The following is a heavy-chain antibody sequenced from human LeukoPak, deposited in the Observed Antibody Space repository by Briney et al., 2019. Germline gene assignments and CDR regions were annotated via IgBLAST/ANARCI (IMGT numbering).Heavy chain of an antibody. D-gene: IGHD3-22*01. Sequence: RGSLILSFAAPGFTFSSHSINWVRQAPGKGLELVSSINSSSSYRYYAYSVKCRFTSSSHNANNPLNLRINILRHGDAFVHSCARDSASYDSSGYYYLSAFDCWGQGTLVTVSS. CDR1: GFTFSSHS. J-gene: IGHJ4*02. CDR2: INSSSSYR. V-gene: IGHV3-21*01. CDR3: ARDSASYDSSGYYYLSAFDC.